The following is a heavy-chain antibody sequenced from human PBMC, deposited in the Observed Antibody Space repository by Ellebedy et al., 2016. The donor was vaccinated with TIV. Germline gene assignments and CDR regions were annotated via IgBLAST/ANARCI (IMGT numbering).Heavy chain of an antibody. CDR1: GFTFSSYA. CDR2: ISYDGNNK. CDR3: ARGEETYGMGYFDY. V-gene: IGHV3-30-3*01. Sequence: GESLKISCAASGFTFSSYAMHWVRQAPGKGLEWVADISYDGNNKYYADSVKGRFTISIDNSKNTLYLQMNSLRTEDTAVYYCARGEETYGMGYFDYWGQGTLVTVSS. D-gene: IGHD4-17*01. J-gene: IGHJ4*02.